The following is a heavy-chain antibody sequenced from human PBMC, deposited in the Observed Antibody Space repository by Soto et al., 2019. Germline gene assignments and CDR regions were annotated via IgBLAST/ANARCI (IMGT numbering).Heavy chain of an antibody. V-gene: IGHV1-69*06. Sequence: SVKVSFKASGGTFSSYAISWLRQAPGQGLEWMGGIIPIFGTANYAQKFQGRVTITADKSTSTAYMELSSLRSEDTAVYYCARDPYYYGSSGYYYGYYFDYWGQGTLVTVSS. CDR3: ARDPYYYGSSGYYYGYYFDY. CDR1: GGTFSSYA. CDR2: IIPIFGTA. J-gene: IGHJ4*02. D-gene: IGHD3-22*01.